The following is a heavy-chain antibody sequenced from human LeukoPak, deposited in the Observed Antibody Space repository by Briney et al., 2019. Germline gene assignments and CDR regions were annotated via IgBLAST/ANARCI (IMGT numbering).Heavy chain of an antibody. CDR1: GYTFTGYC. V-gene: IGHV1-2*02. CDR2: INPNSGGT. Sequence: AAVKVSCKASGYTFTGYCMHWVRQAPGQGLEWMGWINPNSGGTNYAQKFQGRVTMTRDTSISTAYMELSRLRSDDTAVYYCARASSWYYYGMDVWGQGTTVTVSS. J-gene: IGHJ6*02. D-gene: IGHD6-13*01. CDR3: ARASSWYYYGMDV.